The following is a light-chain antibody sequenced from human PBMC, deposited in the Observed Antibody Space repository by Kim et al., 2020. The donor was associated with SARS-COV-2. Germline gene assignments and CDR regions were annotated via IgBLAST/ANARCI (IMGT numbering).Light chain of an antibody. CDR1: QRIGGS. CDR3: QQANSFPLT. Sequence: ASVGDRVNITCRASQRIGGSLAWYQQKPGKAPKLLIFAASSLQSGVPSRFSGSGSGTDFTLTISSLQPEDFASYYCQQANSFPLTFGGGTKVDIK. V-gene: IGKV1-12*01. J-gene: IGKJ4*01. CDR2: AAS.